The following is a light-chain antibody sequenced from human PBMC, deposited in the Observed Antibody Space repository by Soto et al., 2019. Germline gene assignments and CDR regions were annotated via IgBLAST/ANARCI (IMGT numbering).Light chain of an antibody. CDR1: SSDVGGYNY. CDR2: NVG. Sequence: QSLPSPLLCVSRSTGNSVTISCTGTSSDVGGYNYVSWYQQYPGKAPKLIIYNVGTRRLGVPGRFSGSKSGNTASLTISGLQAEDEAQYYCCSYACSYNFVFGSGTKATXL. CDR3: CSYACSYNFV. V-gene: IGLV2-11*01. J-gene: IGLJ1*01.